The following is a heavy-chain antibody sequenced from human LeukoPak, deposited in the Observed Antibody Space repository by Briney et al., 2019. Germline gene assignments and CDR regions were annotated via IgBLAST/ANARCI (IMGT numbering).Heavy chain of an antibody. J-gene: IGHJ4*02. D-gene: IGHD3-10*01. CDR1: GFTFSTYA. CDR3: AKGLVAASGYFDY. Sequence: PGGSLRLSCAASGFTFSTYAMTWVRQAPGKGLEWVSSISSSSSYIYYADSVKGRFTISRDNAKNSLYLQMNSLRAEDTAVYYCAKGLVAASGYFDYWGQGTLVTVSS. V-gene: IGHV3-21*01. CDR2: ISSSSSYI.